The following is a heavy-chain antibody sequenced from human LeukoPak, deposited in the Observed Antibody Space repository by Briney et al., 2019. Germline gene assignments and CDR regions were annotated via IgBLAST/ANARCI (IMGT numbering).Heavy chain of an antibody. J-gene: IGHJ4*02. V-gene: IGHV5-51*01. CDR3: ARLDSSGYYFYEYFDY. D-gene: IGHD3-22*01. CDR1: GSSFTSYW. CDR2: IYPGDSDT. Sequence: GASLKISCKGSGSSFTSYWIGWVRQMPGKGLEWMGIIYPGDSDTRYSPSFQGQVTISADKSISTAYLQWSSLKASDTAMYYCARLDSSGYYFYEYFDYWGQGTLVTVSS.